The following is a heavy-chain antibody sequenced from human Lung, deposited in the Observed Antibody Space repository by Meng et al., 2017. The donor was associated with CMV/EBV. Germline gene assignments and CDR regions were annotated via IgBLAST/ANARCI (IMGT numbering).Heavy chain of an antibody. J-gene: IGHJ6*02. Sequence: GGSXRLXCEASGFTFSRFSLNWVRRAPGKGLEWVAVISYDGKDKHYADPVKGKFTISRDNYKSTMYLQMNSLRPEDTAVYYCEKNDNPNPLYYYGVDVWGRGXTVTVSS. CDR2: ISYDGKDK. CDR1: GFTFSRFS. D-gene: IGHD1-1*01. CDR3: EKNDNPNPLYYYGVDV. V-gene: IGHV3-30-3*02.